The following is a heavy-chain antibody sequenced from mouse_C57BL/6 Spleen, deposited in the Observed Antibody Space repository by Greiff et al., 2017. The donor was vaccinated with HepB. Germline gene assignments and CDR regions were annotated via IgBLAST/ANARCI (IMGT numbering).Heavy chain of an antibody. J-gene: IGHJ1*03. CDR1: GYTFTSYW. Sequence: QVQLQQSGAELAKPGASVKLSCKASGYTFTSYWMHWVKQRPGQGLEWIGYINPSSGYTKYNQKFKDKATLTADKSSSTAYMQLSSLTYADSAVYYCARDYSNYVSYWYFDVWGTGTTVTVSS. CDR3: ARDYSNYVSYWYFDV. D-gene: IGHD2-5*01. CDR2: INPSSGYT. V-gene: IGHV1-7*01.